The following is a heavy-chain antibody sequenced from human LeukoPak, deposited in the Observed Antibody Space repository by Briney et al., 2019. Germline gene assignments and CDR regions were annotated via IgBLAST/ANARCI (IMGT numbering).Heavy chain of an antibody. Sequence: GGSLRLSCAASGFTFSSYWMHWVRQAPGKGLVWVSRINTDGSSTSYADSVKGRFTISRDNAKNTLYLQMNSLRAEDTAVYYCARQGSNNHYYHTNWFDPWGQGTLVTVSS. D-gene: IGHD3-22*01. CDR2: INTDGSST. J-gene: IGHJ5*02. CDR1: GFTFSSYW. V-gene: IGHV3-74*01. CDR3: ARQGSNNHYYHTNWFDP.